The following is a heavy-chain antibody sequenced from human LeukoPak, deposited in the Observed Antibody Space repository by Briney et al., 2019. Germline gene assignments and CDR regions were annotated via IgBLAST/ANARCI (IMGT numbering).Heavy chain of an antibody. J-gene: IGHJ3*02. CDR2: INHSGST. V-gene: IGHV4-34*01. Sequence: SETLSLTCAVYGASFRGYYWSWIRQPPGKGLEWIGEINHSGSTNYNPPLKSRVTISVDTSKNQFSLKLSSVTAADTAVYYCARDLNGYGNFDIWGQGTMVTVSS. CDR1: GASFRGYY. CDR3: ARDLNGYGNFDI. D-gene: IGHD2-8*01.